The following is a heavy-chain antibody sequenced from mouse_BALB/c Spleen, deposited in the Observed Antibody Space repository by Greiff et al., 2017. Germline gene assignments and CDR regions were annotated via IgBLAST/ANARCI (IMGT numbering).Heavy chain of an antibody. Sequence: VQLQQSGAELVRPGTSVKISCKASGYTFTNYWLGWVKQSHGKSLEWIGDINPNNGDTFYNQKFKGKATLTVDKSSSTAYMQLNSLTSEDSAVYYCARSIYYYGSSPFDVWGAGTTVTVSS. CDR3: ARSIYYYGSSPFDV. CDR2: INPNNGDT. V-gene: IGHV1-18*01. D-gene: IGHD1-1*01. J-gene: IGHJ1*01. CDR1: GYTFTNYW.